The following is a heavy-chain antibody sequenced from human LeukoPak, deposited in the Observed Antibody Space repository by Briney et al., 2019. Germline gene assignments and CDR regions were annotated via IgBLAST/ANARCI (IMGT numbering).Heavy chain of an antibody. CDR1: GGSISSYY. Sequence: SETLSLTCTVSGGSISSYYWNWIRQSPGKGLEWIGYVFYSGVTKYNPSLKGRATISIDTSRNQLSLNLSPMTAADTAAYYCATFRGSPRRGPLDSWGQGTLVTVSS. V-gene: IGHV4-59*03. CDR3: ATFRGSPRRGPLDS. D-gene: IGHD5-12*01. CDR2: VFYSGVT. J-gene: IGHJ4*02.